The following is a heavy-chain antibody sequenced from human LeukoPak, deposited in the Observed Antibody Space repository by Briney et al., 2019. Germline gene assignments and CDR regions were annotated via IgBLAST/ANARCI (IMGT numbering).Heavy chain of an antibody. Sequence: ASVKVSCKASGYTFTSYGISWVRQAPGQGLEWMGWISAYNGNANYAQKLQGRVTMTTDTSTSTAYMELRSLRSDDTAVYYCAREVRNDYGDDFDYWGQGTLVTVSS. CDR2: ISAYNGNA. CDR1: GYTFTSYG. V-gene: IGHV1-18*01. CDR3: AREVRNDYGDDFDY. D-gene: IGHD4-17*01. J-gene: IGHJ4*02.